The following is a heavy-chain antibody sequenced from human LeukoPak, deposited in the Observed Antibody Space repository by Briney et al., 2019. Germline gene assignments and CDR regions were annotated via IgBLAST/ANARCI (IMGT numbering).Heavy chain of an antibody. Sequence: PSQTLSLTCAVSGGSISSVGYPWSWIRQPPGTGLEWFGYIYHSGSTYYNPSLKSRVTISVDRSKSQFSLKLSSVTAADTAVYYCAREGDYGAKYAAFDIWGQGTMVTVSS. CDR1: GGSISSVGYP. CDR3: AREGDYGAKYAAFDI. CDR2: IYHSGST. J-gene: IGHJ3*02. V-gene: IGHV4-30-2*01. D-gene: IGHD4-17*01.